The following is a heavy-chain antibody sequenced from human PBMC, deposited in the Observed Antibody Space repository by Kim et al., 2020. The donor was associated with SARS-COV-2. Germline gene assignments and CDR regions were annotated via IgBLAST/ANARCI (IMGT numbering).Heavy chain of an antibody. D-gene: IGHD4-17*01. V-gene: IGHV3-49*03. CDR3: TRLDDYGDYPYYYYGMDV. CDR2: IRSKAYGGTT. J-gene: IGHJ6*02. CDR1: GFTFGDYA. Sequence: GGSLRLSCTASGFTFGDYAMSWFRQAPGKGLEGVGFIRSKAYGGTTEYAASVKGRFTISRDDSKSIAYLQMNSLKTEDTAVYYCTRLDDYGDYPYYYYGMDVWGQGTTVTVSS.